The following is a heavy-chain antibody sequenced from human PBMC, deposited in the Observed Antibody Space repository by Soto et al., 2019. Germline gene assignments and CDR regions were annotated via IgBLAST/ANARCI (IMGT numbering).Heavy chain of an antibody. CDR3: ASVTFGGVVLAH. D-gene: IGHD3-16*01. CDR1: AASFSKYY. V-gene: IGHV4-59*01. J-gene: IGHJ4*02. Sequence: SETLSLTCTVSAASFSKYYWTWIRQPPGKGLEWIGYVYFNGNTNYNPSLKRRVSISIDTSKNQISLTLNSVTAADTAVYYCASVTFGGVVLAHWGQGTLVT. CDR2: VYFNGNT.